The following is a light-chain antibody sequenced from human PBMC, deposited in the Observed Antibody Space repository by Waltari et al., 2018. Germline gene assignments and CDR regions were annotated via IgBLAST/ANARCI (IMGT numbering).Light chain of an antibody. CDR3: QLWDKSSDPPYV. CDR1: NIGSKS. Sequence: SYVLTQPPSVSVAPGQTARLTCGAHNIGSKSVHWYQKKPGQAPVPVVYDDSDRPSGIPERFSGSNSGNTATLTITRVEAGDETDYYCQLWDKSSDPPYVFGPGTKVTVL. V-gene: IGLV3-21*02. CDR2: DDS. J-gene: IGLJ1*01.